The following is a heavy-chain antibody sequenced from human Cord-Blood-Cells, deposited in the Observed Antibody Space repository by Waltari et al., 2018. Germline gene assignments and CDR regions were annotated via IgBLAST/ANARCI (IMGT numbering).Heavy chain of an antibody. V-gene: IGHV1-2*02. CDR3: ARDPDTYCGGDCHNWFDP. CDR2: LNPNSGGT. J-gene: IGHJ5*02. D-gene: IGHD2-21*02. Sequence: QVQLVQSGAEVKKPGASVKVSCKASGYTFTGYYMHWVRQAPGQGLEWMGWLNPNSGGTNYAQKFQGRVTMTRDTSISTAYMGLSRLRSDDTAVYYCARDPDTYCGGDCHNWFDPWGQGTLVTVSS. CDR1: GYTFTGYY.